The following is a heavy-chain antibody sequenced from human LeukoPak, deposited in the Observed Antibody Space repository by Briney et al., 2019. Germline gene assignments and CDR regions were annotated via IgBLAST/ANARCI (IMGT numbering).Heavy chain of an antibody. CDR2: MYHSGST. CDR3: ARDGGYSYGLDY. J-gene: IGHJ4*02. Sequence: SETLSLTCAVSGYSISSGYYWGWIRQPPGKGLEWIGSMYHSGSTYYNPSLKSRVSIVVDTSKNQFSLKLRSVTAADTAVYYCARDGGYSYGLDYWGQGTLVTVSS. D-gene: IGHD5-18*01. V-gene: IGHV4-38-2*02. CDR1: GYSISSGYY.